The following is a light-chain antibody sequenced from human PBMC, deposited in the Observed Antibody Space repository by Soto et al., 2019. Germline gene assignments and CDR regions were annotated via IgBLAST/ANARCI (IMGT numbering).Light chain of an antibody. CDR2: KTS. Sequence: DIQMTQSPSTLSASVGDRVTITCRASQSISGWLAWYQQKPGKAPKLLIYKTSRLETGVPSRFSGGGSGTEFSLTIHILQPDDFATYYCQQYTPYSPTFGQGTKVEIK. CDR1: QSISGW. J-gene: IGKJ1*01. CDR3: QQYTPYSPT. V-gene: IGKV1-5*03.